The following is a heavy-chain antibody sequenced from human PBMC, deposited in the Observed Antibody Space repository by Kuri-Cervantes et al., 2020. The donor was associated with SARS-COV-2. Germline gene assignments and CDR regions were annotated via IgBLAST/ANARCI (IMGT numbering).Heavy chain of an antibody. D-gene: IGHD6-19*01. Sequence: GGSLRLSCAASGFTFDDYGMSWVRQAPGKGLEWVSGINWNGGSTGYADSVKGRFTISRDNAKNSLYLHMNSLRAEDTALYYCGRNSEVAGAAAVDFWGQGTLVTVSS. CDR2: INWNGGST. CDR1: GFTFDDYG. J-gene: IGHJ4*02. V-gene: IGHV3-20*04. CDR3: GRNSEVAGAAAVDF.